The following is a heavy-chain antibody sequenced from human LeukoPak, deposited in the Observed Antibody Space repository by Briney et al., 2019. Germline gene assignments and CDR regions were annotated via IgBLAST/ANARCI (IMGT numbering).Heavy chain of an antibody. CDR2: IYPGDSDT. Sequence: GESLKISCQGSGYSFTSYWIGWVRQMPGKGLEWMGIIYPGDSDTRYSPSFQGQVTISADKSISTAYLQWSSLKASDTAMYYCARHSYGSGSYYNWFDPWGQGTLVTVSS. D-gene: IGHD3-10*01. CDR3: ARHSYGSGSYYNWFDP. J-gene: IGHJ5*02. CDR1: GYSFTSYW. V-gene: IGHV5-51*01.